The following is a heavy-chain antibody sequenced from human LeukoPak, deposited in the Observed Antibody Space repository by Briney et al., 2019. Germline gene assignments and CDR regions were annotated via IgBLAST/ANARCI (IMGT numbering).Heavy chain of an antibody. CDR2: ISGSGGST. J-gene: IGHJ3*02. CDR3: AKDDPRYGVRQWLAHDAFDI. D-gene: IGHD6-19*01. V-gene: IGHV3-23*01. Sequence: GGSLRLSCAASGFTFSSYAVSWVRQAPGKGLEWVSAISGSGGSTYYADSVKGRFTISRDNSKNTLYLQMNSLRAEDTAVYYCAKDDPRYGVRQWLAHDAFDIWGQGTMVTVSS. CDR1: GFTFSSYA.